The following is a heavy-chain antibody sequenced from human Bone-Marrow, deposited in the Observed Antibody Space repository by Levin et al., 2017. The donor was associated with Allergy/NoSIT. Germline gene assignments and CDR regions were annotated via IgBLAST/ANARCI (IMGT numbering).Heavy chain of an antibody. CDR3: ARDLSHSTDWPYFDQ. CDR2: ISGCVSDT. D-gene: IGHD3-9*01. CDR1: GFTFSFYG. V-gene: IGHV3-23*01. J-gene: IGHJ4*02. Sequence: GESLKISCAASGFTFSFYGMSWVRQAPGKGLEWVSGISGCVSDTQYADAVKGRFTISRDNPGNTVYLQMDSLRPEDTALYFCARDLSHSTDWPYFDQLGQGTLVPVSS.